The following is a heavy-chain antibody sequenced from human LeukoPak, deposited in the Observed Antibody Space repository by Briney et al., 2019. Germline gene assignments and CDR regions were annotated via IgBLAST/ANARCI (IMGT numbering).Heavy chain of an antibody. Sequence: GGSLRLSCAASGFPFSSYAMSWVRQAPGEGVEWVSALSGSGGSTYYADSVKGRFTISRDSSKNTLYLQMNSLRAEDTAVYYCAKESLFGELLYGPDAFDIWGQGTMVTVSS. D-gene: IGHD3-10*01. CDR1: GFPFSSYA. J-gene: IGHJ3*02. CDR2: LSGSGGST. V-gene: IGHV3-23*01. CDR3: AKESLFGELLYGPDAFDI.